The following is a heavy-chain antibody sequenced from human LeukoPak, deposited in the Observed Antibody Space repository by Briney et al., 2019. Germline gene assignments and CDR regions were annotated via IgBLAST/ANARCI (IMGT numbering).Heavy chain of an antibody. V-gene: IGHV3-21*04. J-gene: IGHJ4*02. Sequence: GGSLRLSCAASGFTFNNYNMNWVRQAPGTGLEWVSSISSSSNYIYYADSVKGRFTISRDSAKNSLYLQMNSLRAEDTAVYYCAKEGGGTAITRNYFDYWGQGTLVTVSS. CDR2: ISSSSNYI. CDR1: GFTFNNYN. D-gene: IGHD5-18*01. CDR3: AKEGGGTAITRNYFDY.